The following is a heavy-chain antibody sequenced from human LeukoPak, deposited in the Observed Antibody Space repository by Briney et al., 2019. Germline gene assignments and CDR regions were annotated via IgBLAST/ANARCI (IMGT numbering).Heavy chain of an antibody. CDR3: AGRKNYDILTGSGTDDAFDI. V-gene: IGHV4-39*07. J-gene: IGHJ3*02. Sequence: SETLSLTCTVSGGSISSSSYYWGWIRQPPGKGLEWIGSIYYSGSTYYNPSLKSRVTISVDTSKNQFSLKLSSVTAADTAVYYCAGRKNYDILTGSGTDDAFDIRGQGTMVTVSS. CDR2: IYYSGST. CDR1: GGSISSSSYY. D-gene: IGHD3-9*01.